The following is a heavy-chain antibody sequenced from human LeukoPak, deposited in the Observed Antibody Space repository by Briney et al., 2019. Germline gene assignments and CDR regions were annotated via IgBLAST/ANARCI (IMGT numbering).Heavy chain of an antibody. V-gene: IGHV3-7*01. CDR3: ARGGSARFDY. D-gene: IGHD3-10*01. CDR2: IDKDGSGT. Sequence: GGSLRLSCTPSGFTFSTYWMTWVRQAPGKGLEWVASIDKDGSGTYYVGSVKGRFTISRDNAKNSLFLQMNSLRAEDTAVYYCARGGSARFDYWGQGTLVTVSS. CDR1: GFTFSTYW. J-gene: IGHJ4*02.